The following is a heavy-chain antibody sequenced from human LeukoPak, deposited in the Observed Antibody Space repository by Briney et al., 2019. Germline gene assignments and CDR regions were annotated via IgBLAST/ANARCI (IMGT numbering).Heavy chain of an antibody. CDR1: GFTFDDYA. CDR2: ISWNSGSI. J-gene: IGHJ4*02. V-gene: IGHV3-9*01. CDR3: AKGRYFAY. Sequence: PGRSLRLSCAASGFTFDDYAMHWVRQAPGKGLEWVSGISWNSGSIGYADSVKGRFTISRDNAKNSLYLQMNSLRAEDTAIYYCAKGRYFAYWGQATLVTVSS.